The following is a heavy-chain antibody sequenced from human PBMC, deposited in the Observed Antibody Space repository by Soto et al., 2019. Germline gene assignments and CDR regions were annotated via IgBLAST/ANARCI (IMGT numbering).Heavy chain of an antibody. CDR1: GGTFSSYA. D-gene: IGHD6-13*01. Sequence: SVKVSCEASGGTFSSYAISWVRQAPGQGLEWMGGIIPIFGTANYAQKFQGRVTITADESTSTAYMELSSLRSEDTAVYFFAIPPPEGGAAAGYYYYGMDVWGQGTTVTVSS. CDR3: AIPPPEGGAAAGYYYYGMDV. V-gene: IGHV1-69*13. J-gene: IGHJ6*02. CDR2: IIPIFGTA.